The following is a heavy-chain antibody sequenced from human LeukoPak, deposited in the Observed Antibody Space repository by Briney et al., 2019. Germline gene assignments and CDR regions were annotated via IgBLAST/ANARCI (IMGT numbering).Heavy chain of an antibody. CDR3: ARDKRQYGLGTRGFTWFDP. CDR2: IYSRGST. D-gene: IGHD3-10*01. V-gene: IGHV4-39*07. CDR1: GGSISSSNYY. J-gene: IGHJ5*02. Sequence: SETLSLTCIVSGGSISSSNYYWGWIRQSPGKGLEWIGSIYSRGSTYYNPSLKSRVIVSSDMSKNQFSLMLNSVTAADTAVYYCARDKRQYGLGTRGFTWFDPWGQGTLVTVSS.